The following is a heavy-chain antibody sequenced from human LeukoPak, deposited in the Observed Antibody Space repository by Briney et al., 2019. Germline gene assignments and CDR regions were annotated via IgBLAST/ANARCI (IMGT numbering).Heavy chain of an antibody. CDR1: GYTFTSYD. Sequence: ASVKVSCKASGYTFTSYDINWVRQATGQGLEWMGWMNPNSGNTGYAQKFQGRVTMTRNTSISTAYMELSSLRSEDTAVYYCARGPGRRGTAMVYFDYWSQGTLVTVSS. CDR2: MNPNSGNT. CDR3: ARGPGRRGTAMVYFDY. D-gene: IGHD5-18*01. J-gene: IGHJ4*02. V-gene: IGHV1-8*01.